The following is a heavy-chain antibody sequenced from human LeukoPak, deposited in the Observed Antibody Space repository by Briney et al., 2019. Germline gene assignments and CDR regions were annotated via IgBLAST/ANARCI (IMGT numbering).Heavy chain of an antibody. CDR1: GFTFSSYW. CDR2: ITGSGTNT. CDR3: VIWGDYDVLTGYYVPDY. Sequence: GGSLRLSCAASGFTFSSYWMSWVRQAPGKGLEWVSAITGSGTNTYYADSLKGRFTISRDNSKNTVFLQMNSLRHEDTAIYYCVIWGDYDVLTGYYVPDYWGQGTLVTVSS. V-gene: IGHV3-23*01. D-gene: IGHD3-9*01. J-gene: IGHJ4*02.